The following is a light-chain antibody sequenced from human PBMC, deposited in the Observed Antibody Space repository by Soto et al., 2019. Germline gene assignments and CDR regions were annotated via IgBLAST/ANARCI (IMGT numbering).Light chain of an antibody. CDR3: QQLNSYPIT. V-gene: IGKV1-9*01. J-gene: IGKJ5*01. CDR2: AAS. Sequence: DIQLTQSPSFLSASVGDRVTITCRASQGLSSDLAWYQQNPGKAPKLLIYAASTLQSGVPSRFSGSGSGTEFTLTISSRQPEDFATYYCQQLNSYPITFGQGTRLEIK. CDR1: QGLSSD.